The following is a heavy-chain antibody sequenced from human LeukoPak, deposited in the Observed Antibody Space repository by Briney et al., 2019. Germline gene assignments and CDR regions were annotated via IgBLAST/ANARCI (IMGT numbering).Heavy chain of an antibody. D-gene: IGHD6-6*01. J-gene: IGHJ6*02. V-gene: IGHV3-30*18. CDR1: GFTFSSYG. CDR2: ISYDGSKK. Sequence: GGSLRLSCAASGFTFSSYGMHWVRQAPGKGLEWVGVISYDGSKKYYVDSAKGRFTISRDNSKKMVYLEMNSLRVEDTALYYCVKSRGPYSSSSGYGMDVWGQGTTVIVSS. CDR3: VKSRGPYSSSSGYGMDV.